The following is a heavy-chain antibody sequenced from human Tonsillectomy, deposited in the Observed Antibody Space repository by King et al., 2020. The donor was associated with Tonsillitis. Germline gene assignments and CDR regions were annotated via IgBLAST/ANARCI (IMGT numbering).Heavy chain of an antibody. CDR3: AKDGGVWPTVVTPLDY. V-gene: IGHV3-30*18. CDR1: AFTFSSYG. J-gene: IGHJ4*02. Sequence: VQLVESGGGVVQPVRSLRLSCAASAFTFSSYGMHWVRQAPGERLEWVAVISYDVSNKYYADSVKGRFTISRDNSKKKLYLQMNSLGVEETAVYYCAKDGGVWPTVVTPLDYWGQGILVTVSS. D-gene: IGHD4-23*01. CDR2: ISYDVSNK.